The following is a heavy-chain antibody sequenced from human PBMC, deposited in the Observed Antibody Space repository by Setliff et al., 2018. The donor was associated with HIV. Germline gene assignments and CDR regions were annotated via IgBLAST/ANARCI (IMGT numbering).Heavy chain of an antibody. J-gene: IGHJ4*02. CDR3: TRVSAWIQLTYYFDY. V-gene: IGHV3-49*04. CDR1: GFTFSNYG. D-gene: IGHD5-18*01. CDR2: IRSKAYGGTT. Sequence: GGSLRLSCAASGFTFSNYGMHWVRQAPGKGLEWVAFIRSKAYGGTTEYAASVKGRFSISRDDSKSIAYLQMNSLKAEDTAVYYCTRVSAWIQLTYYFDYWGQGTLVTVSS.